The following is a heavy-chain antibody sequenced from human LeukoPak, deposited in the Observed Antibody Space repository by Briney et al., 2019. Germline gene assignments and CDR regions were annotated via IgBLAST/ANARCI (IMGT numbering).Heavy chain of an antibody. CDR1: GFTFSSYG. V-gene: IGHV3-23*01. CDR2: ISGSGGST. D-gene: IGHD3-10*01. Sequence: GGSLRLSCAASGFTFSSYGMSWVRQAPGKGLEWVSGISGSGGSTYYADSVKGRLTISRDNSKNTLYLQMNSLRAEDTAVYYCAREDSYYYGSGSYPFDYWGQGTLVTVSS. CDR3: AREDSYYYGSGSYPFDY. J-gene: IGHJ4*02.